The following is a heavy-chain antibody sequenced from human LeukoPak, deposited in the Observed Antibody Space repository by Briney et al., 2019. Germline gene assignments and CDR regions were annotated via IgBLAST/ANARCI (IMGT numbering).Heavy chain of an antibody. CDR2: ISGSGGST. D-gene: IGHD3-10*01. Sequence: PGGSLTLSCAASGFTFSSYAMSWVRQPPGKGLEWISAISGSGGSTYYAASMKGRFSIYRDKPKNPLYLQMNRLGDGGIAVYDCAERQNGEFDYWGQGGLVTVSS. V-gene: IGHV3-23*01. CDR1: GFTFSSYA. J-gene: IGHJ4*02. CDR3: AERQNGEFDY.